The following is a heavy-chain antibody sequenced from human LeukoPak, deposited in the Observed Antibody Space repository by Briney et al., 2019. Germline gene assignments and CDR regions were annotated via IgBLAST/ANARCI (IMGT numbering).Heavy chain of an antibody. CDR3: ARGPAGEWYYFDY. D-gene: IGHD3-3*01. CDR1: GYTFTNYG. Sequence: ASVKVSCKASGYTFTNYGFSWVRQAPGQGLEWMGWINPNSGGTNYAQKFQGWVTMTRDTSISTAYMELSRLRSDDTAVYYCARGPAGEWYYFDYWGQGTLVTVSS. V-gene: IGHV1-2*04. CDR2: INPNSGGT. J-gene: IGHJ4*02.